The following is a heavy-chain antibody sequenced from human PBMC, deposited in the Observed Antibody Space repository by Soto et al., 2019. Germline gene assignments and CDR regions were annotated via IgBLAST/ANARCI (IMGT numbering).Heavy chain of an antibody. CDR1: GGSISSYY. CDR3: ARVRSGYDLWFVY. Sequence: QVQLQESGPGLVKPSETLSLTCTVSGGSISSYYWSWIRQPPGKGLEWIGYIYYSGSTNYNPSLKSRVTISVDTSKSQFSLKLSSVTAADTAVYYCARVRSGYDLWFVYWGQGTLVTVSS. D-gene: IGHD5-12*01. CDR2: IYYSGST. J-gene: IGHJ4*02. V-gene: IGHV4-59*01.